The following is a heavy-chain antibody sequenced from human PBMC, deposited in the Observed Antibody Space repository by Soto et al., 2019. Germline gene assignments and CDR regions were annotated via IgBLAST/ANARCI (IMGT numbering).Heavy chain of an antibody. V-gene: IGHV1-8*01. CDR3: ARSRAKSNIAAAGTWFDP. J-gene: IGHJ5*02. D-gene: IGHD6-13*01. Sequence: GASVKVSCKASGYTFTSYDINWVRQATGQGLEWMGWMNPNSGNTGYAQKFQGRVTMTRNTSISTAYMELSSLRSEDTAVYYCARSRAKSNIAAAGTWFDPWGQGNLVTVS. CDR2: MNPNSGNT. CDR1: GYTFTSYD.